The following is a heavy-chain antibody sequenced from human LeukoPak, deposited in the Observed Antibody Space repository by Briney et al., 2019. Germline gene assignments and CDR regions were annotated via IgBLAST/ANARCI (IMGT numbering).Heavy chain of an antibody. CDR3: ARDLSHPTRGIDY. Sequence: GGSLRLSCAASGFTFSSYAMHWVRQAPGKGLEWVAVISYDGSNKYYADSVKGRFTISRDNSKDTLYLQMNSLRAEDTAVYYCARDLSHPTRGIDYWGQGTLVTVSS. D-gene: IGHD2/OR15-2a*01. J-gene: IGHJ4*02. CDR2: ISYDGSNK. V-gene: IGHV3-30*04. CDR1: GFTFSSYA.